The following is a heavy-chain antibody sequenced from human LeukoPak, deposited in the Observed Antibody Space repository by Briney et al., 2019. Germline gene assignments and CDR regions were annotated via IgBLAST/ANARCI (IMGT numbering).Heavy chain of an antibody. Sequence: GGSMRLSCVGSGITSIADALTWARQAPGKGLEWVSCISGGGVTTYYADSVKGRFTISRDNSKNTLYLQMNSLRADDTAIYYCARNQQLGGHSYYYYGMDVWGQGTTVTVSS. CDR2: ISGGGVTT. CDR1: GITSIADA. CDR3: ARNQQLGGHSYYYYGMDV. V-gene: IGHV3-23*01. J-gene: IGHJ6*02. D-gene: IGHD3-16*01.